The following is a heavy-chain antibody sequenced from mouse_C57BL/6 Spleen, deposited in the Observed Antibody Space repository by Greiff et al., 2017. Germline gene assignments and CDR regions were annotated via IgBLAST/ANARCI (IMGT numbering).Heavy chain of an antibody. CDR3: ARHEEEWGTTVVGDWFAY. Sequence: QVQLQQSGAELVKPGASVKLSCKASGYTFTEYTIHWVQQRSGQGLEWIGWFYPGSGSIKYNEKFKDKVTLTADKSSSTVYMELSRLTSEDSAVYFCARHEEEWGTTVVGDWFAYWGQGTLVTVSA. D-gene: IGHD1-1*01. CDR2: FYPGSGSI. CDR1: GYTFTEYT. J-gene: IGHJ3*01. V-gene: IGHV1-62-2*01.